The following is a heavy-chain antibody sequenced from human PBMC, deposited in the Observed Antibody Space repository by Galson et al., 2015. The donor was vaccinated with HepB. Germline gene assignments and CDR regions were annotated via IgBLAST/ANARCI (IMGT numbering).Heavy chain of an antibody. CDR3: AHKRIAAANPGGNWFDP. CDR1: GFSLSTSGVG. J-gene: IGHJ5*02. Sequence: PALVKPTQTLTLPCTFSGFSLSTSGVGVGWIRQPPGKALEWLALIYWDDDKRYSPSLKSRLTITKDTSKNQVVLTMTNMDPVDTATYYCAHKRIAAANPGGNWFDPWGQGTLVTVSS. V-gene: IGHV2-5*02. D-gene: IGHD6-13*01. CDR2: IYWDDDK.